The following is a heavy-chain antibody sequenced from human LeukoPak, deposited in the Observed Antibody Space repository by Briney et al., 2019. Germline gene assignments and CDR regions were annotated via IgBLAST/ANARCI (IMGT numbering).Heavy chain of an antibody. CDR1: GGSISSGDYY. J-gene: IGHJ3*02. V-gene: IGHV4-30-4*02. CDR3: ARPRPYSDGWGRARPIGAFDI. CDR2: IYYSGST. D-gene: IGHD3-10*01. Sequence: PSETLSLTCTVSGGSISSGDYYWSWIRQPPGKGLEWIGYIYYSGSTYYNPSLKSRVTISVDTSKNQFSLKLSSVTAAGTAVYYCARPRPYSDGWGRARPIGAFDIWGPGTVVTVSS.